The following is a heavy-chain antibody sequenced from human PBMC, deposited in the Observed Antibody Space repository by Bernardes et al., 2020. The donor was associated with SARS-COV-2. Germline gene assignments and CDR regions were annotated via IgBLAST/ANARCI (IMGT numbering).Heavy chain of an antibody. V-gene: IGHV1-18*01. D-gene: IGHD1-26*01. CDR2: ISGDNESR. J-gene: IGHJ4*02. Sequence: ASVKVSCKASGYTFSNYGISWVRQAPGQGLEWMGWISGDNESRNYAGHLQGRVTMTADTPTSTAYMELRGLRSDDTGVYYCARDDSYIVGADNWGQGTLVTVSS. CDR3: ARDDSYIVGADN. CDR1: GYTFSNYG.